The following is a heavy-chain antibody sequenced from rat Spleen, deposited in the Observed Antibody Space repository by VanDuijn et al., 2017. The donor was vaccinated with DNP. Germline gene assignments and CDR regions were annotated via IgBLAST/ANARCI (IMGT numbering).Heavy chain of an antibody. D-gene: IGHD4-3*01. CDR3: VRWYNSGYYFDY. Sequence: EVQLVESGGDRVQPGRSLKLSCVASGFIFNKYWMTWIRQVPGKGLDWVASITTSGDDTYYPDSVKGRFTISRANVKSTLYLQMNSLRSEDMATYYCVRWYNSGYYFDYWGQGVMVTVSS. CDR1: GFIFNKYW. V-gene: IGHV5-31*01. CDR2: ITTSGDDT. J-gene: IGHJ2*01.